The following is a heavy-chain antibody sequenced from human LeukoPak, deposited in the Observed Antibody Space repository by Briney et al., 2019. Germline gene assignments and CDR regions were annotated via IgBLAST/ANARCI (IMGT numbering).Heavy chain of an antibody. V-gene: IGHV4-34*01. CDR1: RGSFSGYY. CDR3: ARPSYVWGSYRYDY. CDR2: INHSGST. D-gene: IGHD3-16*02. J-gene: IGHJ4*02. Sequence: SETLSLTCAVYRGSFSGYYSSAMRHPPERGREWIGEINHSGSTYYNPSLKSRVTISVDTSKNQFSLKLSSVTAADTAVYYCARPSYVWGSYRYDYWGPGTMVTV.